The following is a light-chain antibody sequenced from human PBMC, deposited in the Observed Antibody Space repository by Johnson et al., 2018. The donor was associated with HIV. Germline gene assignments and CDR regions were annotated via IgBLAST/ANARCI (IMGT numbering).Light chain of an antibody. Sequence: HSVLTQPPSVSAAPGQKVTISCSGSSSNIGNNYVSWYQQLPGTAPKLLIYDNNKRPSGIPDRFSGSNSRPYATLCITALQTGDEADYYCGTWDSSLYAYVFGTGTKVTAL. V-gene: IGLV1-51*01. CDR1: SSNIGNNY. CDR2: DNN. CDR3: GTWDSSLYAYV. J-gene: IGLJ1*01.